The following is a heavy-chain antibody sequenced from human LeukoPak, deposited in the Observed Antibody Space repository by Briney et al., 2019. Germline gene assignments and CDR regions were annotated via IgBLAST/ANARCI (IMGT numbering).Heavy chain of an antibody. CDR3: AKDAFYSNYGIPRFDP. J-gene: IGHJ5*02. D-gene: IGHD4-11*01. CDR2: ISGGGGGT. CDR1: GFTFSSYA. V-gene: IGHV3-23*01. Sequence: GGSLRLSCEASGFTFSSYAMSWVRQAPGKGLEWVSGISGGGGGTYYADSVKGRFTISRDNSKNTLYLQMNSLRAEDTAVYYCAKDAFYSNYGIPRFDPWGQGTLVTVSS.